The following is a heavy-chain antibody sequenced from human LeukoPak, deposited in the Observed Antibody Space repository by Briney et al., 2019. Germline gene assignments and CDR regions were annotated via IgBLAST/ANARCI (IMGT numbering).Heavy chain of an antibody. D-gene: IGHD3-10*01. V-gene: IGHV3-21*01. CDR2: ISSSSDNI. CDR1: GFTVSSNY. J-gene: IGHJ4*02. CDR3: VRKYFYGSGETYYFDS. Sequence: GGSLRLSCAASGFTVSSNYMSWVRQAPGKGLEWLSSISSSSDNINYADSVQGRFTISRDNARNSLYLQMSSLRAEDTAIYYCVRKYFYGSGETYYFDSWGQGVLVTVSS.